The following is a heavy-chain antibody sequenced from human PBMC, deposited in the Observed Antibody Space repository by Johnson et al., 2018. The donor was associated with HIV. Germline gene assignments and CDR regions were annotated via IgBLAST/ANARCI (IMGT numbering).Heavy chain of an antibody. D-gene: IGHD2-2*01. J-gene: IGHJ3*02. CDR1: GFTFSGSW. Sequence: MLLVESGGGLVQPGGSLRLSCAASGFTFSGSWMSWVRQAPGKGLEWVANIKEHGREKYYVDSVKGRFTISRDNAKNSLYLQMNSLRAEDTAVYYCARDTDIVVVPARGDAFDIWGQGTMVTVSS. CDR2: IKEHGREK. CDR3: ARDTDIVVVPARGDAFDI. V-gene: IGHV3-7*01.